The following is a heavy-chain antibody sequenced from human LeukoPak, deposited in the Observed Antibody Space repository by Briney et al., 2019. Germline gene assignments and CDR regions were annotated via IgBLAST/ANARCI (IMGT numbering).Heavy chain of an antibody. CDR1: GYTFTGYY. J-gene: IGHJ4*02. V-gene: IGHV1-2*02. CDR2: INPNSGGT. CDR3: ARARAVAGTGFDY. Sequence: GASVKVSCKASGYTFTGYYMHWVRQAPGQGLEWMGWINPNSGGTNYAQRFQGRVTMTRDTSISTAYMELSRLRSDDTAVYYCARARAVAGTGFDYWGQGTLVTVSS. D-gene: IGHD6-19*01.